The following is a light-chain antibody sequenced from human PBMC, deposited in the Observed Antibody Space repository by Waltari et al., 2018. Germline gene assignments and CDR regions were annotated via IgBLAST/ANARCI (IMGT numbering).Light chain of an antibody. V-gene: IGKV1-39*01. J-gene: IGKJ5*01. CDR3: QQSYSTPAT. CDR2: AAS. Sequence: DIQMTQSPSSLSASVGDRVTITCRASQSISSYLNWYQQKPGKAPKLLSYAASSLQSGVPSRFSGSGSGTDFTLTISSLQPEDFATYKFQQSYSTPATFGQGTRLEIK. CDR1: QSISSY.